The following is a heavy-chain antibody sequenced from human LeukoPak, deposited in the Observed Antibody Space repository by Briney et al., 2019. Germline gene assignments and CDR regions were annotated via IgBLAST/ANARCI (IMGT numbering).Heavy chain of an antibody. D-gene: IGHD3-22*01. CDR1: GYTFTSYA. CDR3: TIYDSSGYYHLDH. CDR2: IIPIFGTA. Sequence: EASVKVSCKASGYTFTSYAMNWVRQAPGQGLEWMGGIIPIFGTANYAQKFQGRVTITADESTSTAYMELSSLRSEDTAVYYCTIYDSSGYYHLDHWGQGTLVTVSS. J-gene: IGHJ4*02. V-gene: IGHV1-69*13.